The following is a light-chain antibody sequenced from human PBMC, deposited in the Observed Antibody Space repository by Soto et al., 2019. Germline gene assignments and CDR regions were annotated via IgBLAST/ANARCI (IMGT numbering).Light chain of an antibody. J-gene: IGKJ1*01. Sequence: DIKMTQSPSSLSASVGDRVTITCRASQTISRYLNWYQQRPRKAPNLLIYSASSLQSGVPSRFSGSGSGTDFTLTISRLEPEDFAVYYCQQYGSSSWTFGQGTKVDIK. V-gene: IGKV1-39*01. CDR2: SAS. CDR3: QQYGSSSWT. CDR1: QTISRY.